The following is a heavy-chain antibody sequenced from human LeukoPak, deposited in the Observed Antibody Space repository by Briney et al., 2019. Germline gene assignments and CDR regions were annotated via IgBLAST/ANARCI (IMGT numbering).Heavy chain of an antibody. V-gene: IGHV3-23*01. Sequence: RSGGSLRLSCAASGFIFNNYAMSWVRQAPGKGLEWISAISGSGGSTYYADSVKGRFTISRDNSKNTLYLQMNSLRAEDTAVYYCARRAGAYSHPYDYWGQGTLVTVSS. D-gene: IGHD4/OR15-4a*01. CDR1: GFIFNNYA. CDR2: ISGSGGST. CDR3: ARRAGAYSHPYDY. J-gene: IGHJ4*02.